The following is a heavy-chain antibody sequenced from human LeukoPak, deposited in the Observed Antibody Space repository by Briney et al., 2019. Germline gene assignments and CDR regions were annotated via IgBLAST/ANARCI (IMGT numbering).Heavy chain of an antibody. CDR3: AKSGGLSGSGRLAMDV. CDR1: GFTFSTYA. J-gene: IGHJ6*02. V-gene: IGHV3-23*01. D-gene: IGHD3-10*01. Sequence: PGGSLRLSCAASGFTFSTYAMSWVRLAPGKGLEWVSGTSGSGGSTYYADSVKGRFTSSRDNSNNTLYVQMNSLRVEDTAVYYCAKSGGLSGSGRLAMDVWGQGTTVTVSS. CDR2: TSGSGGST.